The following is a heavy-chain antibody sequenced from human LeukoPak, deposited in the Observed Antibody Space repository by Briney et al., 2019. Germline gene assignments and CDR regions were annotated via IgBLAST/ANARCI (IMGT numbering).Heavy chain of an antibody. J-gene: IGHJ4*01. V-gene: IGHV4-4*09. CDR3: AKEYSGSVGSFQY. CDR2: IHLSLGT. D-gene: IGHD1-26*01. Sequence: SETLSLTCTVSGGSISSYHWGWFRQPPGEGLEWIASIHLSLGTAYNPSLKSRVTISADTSKNQFSLKLSSVTAADAAFYHCAKEYSGSVGSFQYWGHGSLVTVSS. CDR1: GGSISSYH.